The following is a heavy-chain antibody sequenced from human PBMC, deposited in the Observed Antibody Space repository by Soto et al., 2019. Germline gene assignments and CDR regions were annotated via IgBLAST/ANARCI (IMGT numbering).Heavy chain of an antibody. V-gene: IGHV4-34*01. J-gene: IGHJ2*01. D-gene: IGHD2-2*02. Sequence: RQPPGKGLKWIGEINHSGSTNYNPSLKSRVTISVDTSKNQFSLKLSSVTAADTAVYYCARHNFFKAEDGIRYTVPVSAFLLNRSTDL. CDR3: ARHNFFKAEDGIRYTVPVSAFLLNRSTDL. CDR2: INHSGST.